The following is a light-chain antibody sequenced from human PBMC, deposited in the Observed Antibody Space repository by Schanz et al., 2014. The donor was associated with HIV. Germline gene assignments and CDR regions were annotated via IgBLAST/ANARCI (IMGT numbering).Light chain of an antibody. J-gene: IGLJ2*01. CDR1: NSDVGGYNY. CDR2: DVS. Sequence: QSALTQPPSASGSPGQSVTISCTGTNSDVGGYNYVSWYQQHPGKAPKLMIYDVSKRPSGVPDRFSGSKSGTSVSLAISGLRSEDEADYYCAAWDDSLSIFGGGTKLTVL. CDR3: AAWDDSLSI. V-gene: IGLV2-8*01.